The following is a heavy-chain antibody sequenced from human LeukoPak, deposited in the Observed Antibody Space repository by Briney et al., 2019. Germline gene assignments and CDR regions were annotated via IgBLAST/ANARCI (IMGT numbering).Heavy chain of an antibody. CDR2: INPNSGGT. J-gene: IGHJ3*02. V-gene: IGHV1-2*02. CDR1: GYTFTGYY. D-gene: IGHD3-22*01. CDR3: ARGGTMTPHAFDI. Sequence: ASVKVSCKASGYTFTGYYMHWVRQAPGQGLEWMGWINPNSGGTNYAQKFQGRVTMTRDTSISTAYMELRSLRSDDTAVYYCARGGTMTPHAFDIWGQGTMVTVSS.